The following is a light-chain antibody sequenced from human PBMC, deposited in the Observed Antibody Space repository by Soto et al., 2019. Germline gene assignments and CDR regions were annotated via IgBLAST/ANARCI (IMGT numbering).Light chain of an antibody. V-gene: IGKV1-39*01. CDR3: QQSYSTPWT. CDR1: QSITNY. CDR2: GAS. Sequence: DIQMTQSPSSLSASVGDRVTISCRASQSITNYLNWYQQKPGKAPELLIYGASNLLSGLPSRFSGTGSGADFTLIISSLQPEDFATYYCQQSYSTPWTFGRGTWVEIK. J-gene: IGKJ1*01.